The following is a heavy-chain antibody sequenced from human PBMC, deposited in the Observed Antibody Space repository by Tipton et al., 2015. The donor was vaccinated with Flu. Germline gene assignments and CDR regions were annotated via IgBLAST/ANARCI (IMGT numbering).Heavy chain of an antibody. CDR2: VHYSGST. CDR1: GGSISSSSYH. V-gene: IGHV4-39*07. Sequence: TLSLTCTVSGGSISSSSYHWGWIRQPPGMGLEWIGSVHYSGSTYQNPSLESRVTISVDTSKNQFSPKLSSVTAADTAVYFCAREGRNSGGLDYWGQGTLVTVSS. CDR3: AREGRNSGGLDY. J-gene: IGHJ4*02. D-gene: IGHD1-26*01.